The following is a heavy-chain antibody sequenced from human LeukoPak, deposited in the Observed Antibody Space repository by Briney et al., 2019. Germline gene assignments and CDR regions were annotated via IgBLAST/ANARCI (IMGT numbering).Heavy chain of an antibody. D-gene: IGHD5-24*01. CDR1: GGSISSSSYY. V-gene: IGHV4-39*07. CDR2: IYYSGST. Sequence: PSETLSLTCTVSGGSISSSSYYWGWIRQPPGKGLEWIGSIYYSGSTYYNPSLKSRVTISVDTSKNQFSLKLSSVTAEDTALYYCARVIKGQGAFDLWGQGTMVTVSS. CDR3: ARVIKGQGAFDL. J-gene: IGHJ3*01.